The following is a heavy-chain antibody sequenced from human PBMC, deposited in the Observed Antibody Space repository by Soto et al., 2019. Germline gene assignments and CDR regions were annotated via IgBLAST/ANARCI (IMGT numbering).Heavy chain of an antibody. J-gene: IGHJ4*02. CDR3: ARVVSSSWYLSYYFDY. CDR2: ISAYNGNT. D-gene: IGHD6-13*01. Sequence: ASVKVSCKASGYTFTSYVSSWVRQAPGQGLEWMGWISAYNGNTNYAQKLQGRVTMTTDTSTSTAYMELRSLRSDDTAVYYCARVVSSSWYLSYYFDYWGQGTLVTVSS. CDR1: GYTFTSYV. V-gene: IGHV1-18*01.